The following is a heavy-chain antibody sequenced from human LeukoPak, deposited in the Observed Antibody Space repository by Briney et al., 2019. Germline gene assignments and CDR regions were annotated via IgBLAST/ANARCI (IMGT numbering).Heavy chain of an antibody. Sequence: SETLSLTCTVSGGSISSSSYYWGWIRQPPGKGLEWIGSIYYSGSTYYNPSLKSRVTISVDTSKNQFSLKLSSVTAADTAVYYCARLPPHCTNGVCYSFFDYSGQGTLVTVSS. V-gene: IGHV4-39*01. J-gene: IGHJ4*02. CDR3: ARLPPHCTNGVCYSFFDY. D-gene: IGHD2-8*01. CDR2: IYYSGST. CDR1: GGSISSSSYY.